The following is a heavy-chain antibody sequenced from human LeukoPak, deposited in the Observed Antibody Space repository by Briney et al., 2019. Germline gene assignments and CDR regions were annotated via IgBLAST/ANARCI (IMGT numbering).Heavy chain of an antibody. D-gene: IGHD1/OR15-1a*01. CDR2: ISGSGGST. Sequence: GGSLRLSCAASGFTFSSYAMSWVRQAPGKGLEWVSAISGSGGSTYYADSVKRRFTISRDNSKNTLYLQMNSLRAEDTAVYYCAKDPEHGYYFDYWGQGTLVTVSS. CDR3: AKDPEHGYYFDY. J-gene: IGHJ4*02. V-gene: IGHV3-23*01. CDR1: GFTFSSYA.